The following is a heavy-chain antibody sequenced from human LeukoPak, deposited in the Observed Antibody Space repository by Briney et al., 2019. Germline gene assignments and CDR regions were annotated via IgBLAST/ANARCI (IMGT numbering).Heavy chain of an antibody. D-gene: IGHD3-3*01. CDR3: ARITPKQRITIFGVALDAFDI. Sequence: SETLSLTCTVSGGSISSYYWSWIRQPAGKGLEWIGRIYTSGSTNYNPSLKSRVTMSVDTSKNQFSLKLSSVTAADTAVYYCARITPKQRITIFGVALDAFDIWGQGTMVTVSS. J-gene: IGHJ3*02. V-gene: IGHV4-4*07. CDR2: IYTSGST. CDR1: GGSISSYY.